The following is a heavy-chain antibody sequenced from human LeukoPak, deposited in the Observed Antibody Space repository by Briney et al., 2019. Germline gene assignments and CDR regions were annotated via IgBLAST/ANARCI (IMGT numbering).Heavy chain of an antibody. CDR3: VRGHYADY. Sequence: PGGSLRLSCAASGFAFSSYYTNWVRQAPGKGLEWVANIKPDGSEENYVDSVRGRFTISRDNAKNSVYLQMNSLRADGTALYYCVRGHYADYTSQGTLVTVSS. CDR1: GFAFSSYY. J-gene: IGHJ4*02. CDR2: IKPDGSEE. V-gene: IGHV3-7*01.